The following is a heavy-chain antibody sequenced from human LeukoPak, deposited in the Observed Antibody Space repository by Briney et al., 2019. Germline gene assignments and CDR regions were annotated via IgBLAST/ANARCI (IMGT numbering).Heavy chain of an antibody. J-gene: IGHJ6*02. CDR1: GGSISSGSYY. CDR3: AREVVTGHYYYYCGMDV. D-gene: IGHD4-23*01. Sequence: SQTLSLTCTVSGGSISSGSYYWSWIRQPAGKGLEWIGRIYTSGSTNYNPSLKSRVTISVDTSKNQFSLKLSSVTAADTAVYYCAREVVTGHYYYYCGMDVWGQGTTVTVSS. V-gene: IGHV4-61*02. CDR2: IYTSGST.